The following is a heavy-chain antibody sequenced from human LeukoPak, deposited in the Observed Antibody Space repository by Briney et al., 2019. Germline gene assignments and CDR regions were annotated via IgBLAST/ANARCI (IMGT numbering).Heavy chain of an antibody. CDR3: ARGPQMATPGGGDYFDY. CDR1: GYTFTGYY. CDR2: INPNSGGT. D-gene: IGHD5-24*01. V-gene: IGHV1-2*02. J-gene: IGHJ4*02. Sequence: ASVKVSCKASGYTFTGYYMHWVRQAPGQGLEWMGWINPNSGGTNYAQKFQGRVTMTRDTSISTAYMELSRLRSDDTAVYYCARGPQMATPGGGDYFDYWGQGTLVTVSS.